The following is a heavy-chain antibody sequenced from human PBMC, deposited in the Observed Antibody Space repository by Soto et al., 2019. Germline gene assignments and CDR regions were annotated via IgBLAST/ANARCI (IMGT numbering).Heavy chain of an antibody. CDR3: AHTMAPRIFDY. J-gene: IGHJ4*02. Sequence: QITLKEAGPTLVKPTQTLTLTCSFSGLSLITSGVGVGWIRQPPGKALEWLALIYWDDDKGYSTPLKSRLTITKDTSKNQVVLTMTNMDPADTATYYCAHTMAPRIFDYWGQGILVTVSS. CDR1: GLSLITSGVG. CDR2: IYWDDDK. V-gene: IGHV2-5*02.